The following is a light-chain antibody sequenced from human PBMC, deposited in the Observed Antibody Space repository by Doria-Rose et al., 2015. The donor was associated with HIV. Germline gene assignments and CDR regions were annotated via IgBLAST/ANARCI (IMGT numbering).Light chain of an antibody. Sequence: EIVLTQSPGTLSLSPGARATLSCRASQSVSANYLAWYQQRPGQSPRLLIYGASSRATDIPDRFSGSGSGTDFTLTISRLEPEDFAVYYCHQYASSRTFGQGTKVEIK. CDR3: HQYASSRT. V-gene: IGKV3-20*01. CDR1: QSVSANY. CDR2: GAS. J-gene: IGKJ1*01.